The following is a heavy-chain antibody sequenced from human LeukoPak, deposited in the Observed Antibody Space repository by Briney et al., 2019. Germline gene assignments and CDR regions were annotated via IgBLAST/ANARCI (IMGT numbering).Heavy chain of an antibody. V-gene: IGHV4-4*07. CDR1: GGSVSTYY. CDR2: IYTSGST. Sequence: SETLSLTCTVSGGSVSTYYWSWIRQPAGKGLEWIGRIYTSGSTNYNPSLKSRVTISIDTSKNQFSLKLNSVTAADTAVYYCARDRGYSYAFDYWGQGTLVTVSS. CDR3: ARDRGYSYAFDY. D-gene: IGHD5-18*01. J-gene: IGHJ4*02.